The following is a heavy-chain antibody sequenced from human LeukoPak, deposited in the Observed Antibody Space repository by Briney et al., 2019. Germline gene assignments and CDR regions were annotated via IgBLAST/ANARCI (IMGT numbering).Heavy chain of an antibody. Sequence: ASVKVSCKASGYTFTGYYMHWVRQAPGQGLEWMGWINPNSGGTNYAQKLQGRVTMTRDTSISTAYMELSRLRSDDTAVYYCARSRWLQARFDYWGQGTLVTVSS. D-gene: IGHD5-24*01. CDR2: INPNSGGT. J-gene: IGHJ4*02. CDR3: ARSRWLQARFDY. CDR1: GYTFTGYY. V-gene: IGHV1-2*02.